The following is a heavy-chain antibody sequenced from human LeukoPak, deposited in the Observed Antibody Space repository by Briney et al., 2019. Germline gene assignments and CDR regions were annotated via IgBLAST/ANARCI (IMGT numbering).Heavy chain of an antibody. V-gene: IGHV1-2*02. D-gene: IGHD3-9*01. CDR3: ARGGGPLRYFDWLLYGPDY. CDR2: INPNSGGT. J-gene: IGHJ4*02. CDR1: GYTFTGYY. Sequence: GASVKVSCKASGYTFTGYYMHWVRQAPGQGLEWMGWINPNSGGTNYAQKFQGRVTMTRDTSISTAYMELSRLRSGDTAVYYCARGGGPLRYFDWLLYGPDYWGQGTLVTVSS.